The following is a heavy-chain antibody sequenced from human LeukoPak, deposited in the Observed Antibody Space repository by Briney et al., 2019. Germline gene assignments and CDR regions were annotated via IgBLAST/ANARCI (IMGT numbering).Heavy chain of an antibody. Sequence: ASVKISCKVSGYTFTDYYMHWVRQAPGQGLEWMGWISAYNGNTNYAQKLQGRVTMTTDTSTSTAYMELRSLRSDDTAVYYCARVRPYSSSWYNYYYYMDVWGKGTTVTVSS. J-gene: IGHJ6*03. CDR2: ISAYNGNT. D-gene: IGHD6-13*01. CDR1: GYTFTDYY. CDR3: ARVRPYSSSWYNYYYYMDV. V-gene: IGHV1-18*04.